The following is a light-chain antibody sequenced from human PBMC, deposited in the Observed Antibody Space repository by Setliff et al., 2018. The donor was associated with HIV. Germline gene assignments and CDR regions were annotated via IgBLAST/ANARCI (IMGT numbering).Light chain of an antibody. CDR1: SSDVGGYNY. V-gene: IGLV2-11*01. J-gene: IGLJ1*01. CDR3: CSYAGSYTFYV. CDR2: DVS. Sequence: QSALTQPRPVSGSPGQSVTISCTGTSSDVGGYNYVSWYQQHPGKAPKLMIYDVSERPSGVPDRFSGSKSANTASLTISGLQAEDEADYYCCSYAGSYTFYVFGTGTKVTVL.